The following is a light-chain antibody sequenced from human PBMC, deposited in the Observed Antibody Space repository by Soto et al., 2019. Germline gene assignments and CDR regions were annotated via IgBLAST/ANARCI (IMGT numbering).Light chain of an antibody. V-gene: IGLV8-61*01. J-gene: IGLJ2*01. CDR2: NTN. CDR1: SGSVSTSYY. CDR3: LLYMGNGIAV. Sequence: QTVVTQEPSFSVSPGGTVTITCGLSSGSVSTSYYPSWYQQTPGQAPRTLIYNTNTRSSGVPDRFSGSILENKAALTITGAQADDESDYYCLLYMGNGIAVFGGGTKLTVL.